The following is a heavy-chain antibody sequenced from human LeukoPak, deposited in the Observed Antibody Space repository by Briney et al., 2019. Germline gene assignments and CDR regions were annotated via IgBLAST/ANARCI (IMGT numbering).Heavy chain of an antibody. Sequence: SEALSLTCTVSGGSISSYYWSWIRQPPGKGLEWIGSIYYSGSTYYNPSLKSRVTISVDTSKNQFSLKLSSVTAADTAVYYCARGEAFDIWGQGTMVTVSS. CDR3: ARGEAFDI. CDR2: IYYSGST. CDR1: GGSISSYY. V-gene: IGHV4-39*07. J-gene: IGHJ3*02.